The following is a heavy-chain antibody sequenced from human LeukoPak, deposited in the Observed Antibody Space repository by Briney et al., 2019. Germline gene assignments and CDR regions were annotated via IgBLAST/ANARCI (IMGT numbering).Heavy chain of an antibody. CDR2: FSWDGGSK. Sequence: GGSLRLSCAASGFTFSSYWMHWVRQAPGKGLEWVSLFSWDGGSKYYADSVKGRFTISRDNSKNSLYLQMNSLRTEDTALYYCASAVLDYWGQGTLVTVSS. V-gene: IGHV3-43*01. CDR3: ASAVLDY. CDR1: GFTFSSYW. J-gene: IGHJ4*02.